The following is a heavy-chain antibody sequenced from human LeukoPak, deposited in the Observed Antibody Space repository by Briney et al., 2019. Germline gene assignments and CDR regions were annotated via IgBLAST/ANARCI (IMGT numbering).Heavy chain of an antibody. V-gene: IGHV3-49*04. D-gene: IGHD3-10*01. Sequence: GRSLRLSXTASGFTFGDYAMSWVRQAPGKGLEWVGFIRSKAYGGTTEYAASVKGRFTISRDDSKSIAYLQMNSLKTEDTAVYYCTRVITWFGELSHFDYWGQRTLVTVSS. CDR3: TRVITWFGELSHFDY. CDR1: GFTFGDYA. CDR2: IRSKAYGGTT. J-gene: IGHJ4*02.